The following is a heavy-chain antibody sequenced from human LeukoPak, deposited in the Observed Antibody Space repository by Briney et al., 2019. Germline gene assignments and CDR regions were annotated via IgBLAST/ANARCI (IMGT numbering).Heavy chain of an antibody. CDR3: ASFTTYYYDSSGYMVDY. CDR2: INPNSGGT. CDR1: GYTFTSYD. D-gene: IGHD3-22*01. J-gene: IGHJ4*02. Sequence: ASVKVSCKASGYTFTSYDINWVRQATGQGLEWMGWINPNSGGTNYAQKLQGRVTMTRDTSISTAYMELSRLRSDDTAVYYCASFTTYYYDSSGYMVDYWGQGTLVTVSS. V-gene: IGHV1-2*02.